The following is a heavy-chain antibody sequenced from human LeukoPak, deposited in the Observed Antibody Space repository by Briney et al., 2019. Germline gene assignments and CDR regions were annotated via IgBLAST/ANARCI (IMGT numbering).Heavy chain of an antibody. V-gene: IGHV4-39*01. CDR2: IYNSGTT. Sequence: SETLSLTCTVTSASISGTYYFWGWIRQSPGKGLEWIGSIYNSGTTYYNPSLKSRVTISVDTSKNQFSLKLSSVTAADTAVYYCARLGTNGEHNWFDPWGQGTLVTVSS. CDR3: ARLGTNGEHNWFDP. CDR1: SASISGTYYF. D-gene: IGHD2-8*01. J-gene: IGHJ5*02.